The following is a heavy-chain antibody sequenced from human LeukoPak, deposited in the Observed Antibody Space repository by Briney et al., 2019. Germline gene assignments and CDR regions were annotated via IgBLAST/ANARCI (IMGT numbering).Heavy chain of an antibody. V-gene: IGHV3-9*01. CDR3: AKAYSRSGGGIDY. J-gene: IGHJ4*02. CDR2: ISWISGSI. Sequence: GGSLRLSCAASGFTFDDYAMHWVRQAPGKGLEWVSGISWISGSIGYADSVKGRFTISRDNAKNSLYLQMNSLRAEDTALYYCAKAYSRSGGGIDYWGQGTLVIVSS. CDR1: GFTFDDYA. D-gene: IGHD6-6*01.